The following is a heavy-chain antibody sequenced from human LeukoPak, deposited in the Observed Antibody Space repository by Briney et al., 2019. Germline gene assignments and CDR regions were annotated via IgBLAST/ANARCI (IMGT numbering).Heavy chain of an antibody. V-gene: IGHV3-30*02. CDR2: IRYDGSNK. D-gene: IGHD2-2*01. J-gene: IGHJ6*03. Sequence: PRGSLRLSCAASGFTVSSNYMSWVRQAPGKGLEWVAFIRYDGSNKYYADSVKGRFTISRDNSKNTLYLQMNSLRAEDTAVYYCAKVHCSSTSCLYYYYYMDVWGKGTTVTISS. CDR3: AKVHCSSTSCLYYYYYMDV. CDR1: GFTVSSNY.